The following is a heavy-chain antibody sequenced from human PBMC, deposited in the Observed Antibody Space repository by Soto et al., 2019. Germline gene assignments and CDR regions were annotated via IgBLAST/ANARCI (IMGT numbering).Heavy chain of an antibody. D-gene: IGHD4-4*01. CDR3: ARSPPGDSKTNWFDP. J-gene: IGHJ5*02. Sequence: QVQLVQSGAEVKKPGASVKVSCKASGYTFTDYYIHWVRQAPGQGLEWMGWINPNSGGTNYAQKFQGRVTMTRDTPISPAYMELRRLRSDDTAVYYCARSPPGDSKTNWFDPWGQGTLVTVSS. CDR2: INPNSGGT. CDR1: GYTFTDYY. V-gene: IGHV1-2*02.